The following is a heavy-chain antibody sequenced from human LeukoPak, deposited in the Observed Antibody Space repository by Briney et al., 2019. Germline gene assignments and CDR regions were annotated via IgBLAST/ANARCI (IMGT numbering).Heavy chain of an antibody. D-gene: IGHD3-3*01. V-gene: IGHV3-15*01. Sequence: GRSLRLSCAASGFTFRDAWMTWVRQAPGKGLEWVGRIRSRADGGTAEYATAVEGRFTISRDDSTNTLYLHMSNVKTEDTAVYYCAEHIYGVVSIQQWGQGTLVTVSS. CDR1: GFTFRDAW. CDR2: IRSRADGGTA. J-gene: IGHJ1*01. CDR3: AEHIYGVVSIQQ.